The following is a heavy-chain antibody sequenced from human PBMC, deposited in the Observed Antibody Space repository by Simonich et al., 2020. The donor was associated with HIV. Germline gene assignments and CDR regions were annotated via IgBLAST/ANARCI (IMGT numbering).Heavy chain of an antibody. J-gene: IGHJ4*02. CDR3: ARGSASLRY. V-gene: IGHV3-7*04. D-gene: IGHD3-3*01. CDR2: INQDGSEK. Sequence: EVQLVESGGGLVKPGGSLRLSCAASGFTFGSYWMTWVRQAPGKGLEWVAIINQDGSEKYYVDFVKGRFIISRDNAENSLYLQMNSLRAEDTAVYYCARGSASLRYWGQGTLVTVSS. CDR1: GFTFGSYW.